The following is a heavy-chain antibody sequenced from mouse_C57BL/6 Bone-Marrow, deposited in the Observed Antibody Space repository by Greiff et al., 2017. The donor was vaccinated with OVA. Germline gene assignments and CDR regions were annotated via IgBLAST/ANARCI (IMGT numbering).Heavy chain of an antibody. D-gene: IGHD1-1*01. V-gene: IGHV1-82*01. J-gene: IGHJ2*01. CDR1: GYAFSSSW. Sequence: VKVVESGAELVKPGASVKISCKASGYAFSSSWMNWVKQRPGKGLEWIGRIYPGDGDTNYNGKFKGKATLTADKSSSTAYMQLSSLTSEDSAVYFCALYYYGSSLFDYWGQGTTLTVSS. CDR3: ALYYYGSSLFDY. CDR2: IYPGDGDT.